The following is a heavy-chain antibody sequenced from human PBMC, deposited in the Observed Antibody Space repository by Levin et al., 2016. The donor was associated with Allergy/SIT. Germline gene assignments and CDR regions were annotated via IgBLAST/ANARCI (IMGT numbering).Heavy chain of an antibody. J-gene: IGHJ6*02. CDR2: MNPNSGNT. D-gene: IGHD2-2*01. CDR3: ARGKATDCSSTSCHYYYYYGMDV. V-gene: IGHV1-8*01. Sequence: WVRQAPGQGLEWMGWMNPNSGNTGYAQKFQGRVTMTRNTSISTAYMELSSLRSEDTAVYYCARGKATDCSSTSCHYYYYYGMDVWGQGTTVTVSS.